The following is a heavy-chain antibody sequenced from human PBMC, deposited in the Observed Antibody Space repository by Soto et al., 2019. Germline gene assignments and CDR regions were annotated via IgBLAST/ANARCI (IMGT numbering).Heavy chain of an antibody. CDR2: SSINNGKT. D-gene: IGHD3-16*01. J-gene: IGHJ6*02. Sequence: QVQLVQSGGEVKKPGASVKVSCQAAGYTFTRFGITWVRQAPGQGLEWMGWSSINNGKTNYAQKFQGRVTMTTDTTTNTAYMELRSLRSDDTAVYYCARHTDDVHYVWWSDYYGMDVWGQGSTVTVSS. CDR3: ARHTDDVHYVWWSDYYGMDV. CDR1: GYTFTRFG. V-gene: IGHV1-18*01.